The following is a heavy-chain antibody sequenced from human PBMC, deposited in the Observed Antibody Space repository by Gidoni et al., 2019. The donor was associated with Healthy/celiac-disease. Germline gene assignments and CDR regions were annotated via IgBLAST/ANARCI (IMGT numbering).Heavy chain of an antibody. CDR3: ARHSQHYEFWSGYGVWFDP. V-gene: IGHV5-51*01. J-gene: IGHJ5*02. D-gene: IGHD3-3*01. CDR2: IYPGDSDT. CDR1: GSSFTTSW. Sequence: ELQLLQSGAEVQKPGESLKLSGKASGSSFTTSWLGWVRQMPGKGLEWMGIIYPGDSDTRYSPSFQGQVTISADKSISTAYLQWSSLKASDTAMYYCARHSQHYEFWSGYGVWFDPWGQGTLVTVSS.